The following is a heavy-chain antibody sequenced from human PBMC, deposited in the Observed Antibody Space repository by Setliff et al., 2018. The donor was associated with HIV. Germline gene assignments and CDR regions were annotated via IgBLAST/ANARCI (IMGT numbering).Heavy chain of an antibody. CDR3: ARGEKRFLEWLPLDYYYYYYMDV. Sequence: SVKVSCKASGGTFSGYAISWVRQAPGQGLELMGGIIPIFGTANYAQKFQGRVTITADESTSTAYMELSSLRSDDTAVYYCARGEKRFLEWLPLDYYYYYYMDVWGKGITVTVSS. CDR1: GGTFSGYA. V-gene: IGHV1-69*13. J-gene: IGHJ6*03. D-gene: IGHD3-3*01. CDR2: IIPIFGTA.